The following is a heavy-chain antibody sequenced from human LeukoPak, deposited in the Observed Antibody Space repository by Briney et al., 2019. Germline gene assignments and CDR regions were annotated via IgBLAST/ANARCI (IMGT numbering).Heavy chain of an antibody. Sequence: PSETLSLTCAVYGGSFNGYTWSWIRQPPGKGLEWIGYIYYSGSTNYNPSLKSRVTISVDTSTNQFSLRLSSVTAADTAVYYCARTTEAHSWLTRFSSYYMDVWGKGTTVTVSS. J-gene: IGHJ6*03. D-gene: IGHD6-13*01. V-gene: IGHV4-59*01. CDR1: GGSFNGYT. CDR2: IYYSGST. CDR3: ARTTEAHSWLTRFSSYYMDV.